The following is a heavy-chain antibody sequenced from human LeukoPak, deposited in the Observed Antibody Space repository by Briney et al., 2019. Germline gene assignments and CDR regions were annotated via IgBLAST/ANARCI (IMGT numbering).Heavy chain of an antibody. D-gene: IGHD2-8*01. CDR3: ARSTGIYCTNGVCYLGNWFDP. Sequence: SETLSLTCTASGGSISSYYWSWIRQPAGKGLEWIGRIYTSGSTNYNPSLKSRVTMSVDTSKNQFSLKLSSVTAADTAVYYCARSTGIYCTNGVCYLGNWFDPWGQGTLVTVSS. CDR2: IYTSGST. J-gene: IGHJ5*02. CDR1: GGSISSYY. V-gene: IGHV4-4*07.